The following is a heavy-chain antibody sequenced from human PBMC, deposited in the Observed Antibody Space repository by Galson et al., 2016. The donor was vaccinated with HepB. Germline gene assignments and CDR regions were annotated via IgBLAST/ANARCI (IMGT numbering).Heavy chain of an antibody. V-gene: IGHV3-74*01. J-gene: IGHJ4*02. Sequence: SLRLSCAASGFTFSTYAMSWVRQAPGKGLVWVSRINSDGSITNYADSVKGRFTISRDNAKNTLYLQLNSLRAEDTAVYYCARDPVWAVAASPFFDYWGQGTLVTVSS. CDR3: ARDPVWAVAASPFFDY. CDR1: GFTFSTYA. D-gene: IGHD6-19*01. CDR2: INSDGSIT.